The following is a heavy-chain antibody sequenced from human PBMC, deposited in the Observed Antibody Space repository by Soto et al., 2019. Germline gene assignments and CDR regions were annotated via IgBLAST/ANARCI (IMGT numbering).Heavy chain of an antibody. J-gene: IGHJ4*02. D-gene: IGHD6-6*01. CDR2: ISYDGSNK. CDR1: GFTFSSYA. CDR3: ARYLRRTRSSSSGHLFDS. V-gene: IGHV3-30-3*01. Sequence: GGSLRLSCAASGFTFSSYAMHWVRQAPGKGLAWVAVISYDGSNKYYADSVKGRFTISRDNSKNTLYLQMNSLRAEDTAVYYFARYLRRTRSSSSGHLFDSWGRGTLVTVSS.